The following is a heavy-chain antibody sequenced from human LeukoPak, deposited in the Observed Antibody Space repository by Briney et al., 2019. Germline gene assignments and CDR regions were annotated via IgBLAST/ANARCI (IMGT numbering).Heavy chain of an antibody. CDR2: ISSSSSTI. D-gene: IGHD3-3*01. CDR3: ARDRADFWSDYYEGLDY. V-gene: IGHV3-48*01. Sequence: GGSLRLSCAASGFTFSSYSMNWVRQAPGKGLEWVSYISSSSSTIYYADSVKGRFTISRDNAKNSLYLQMNSLRAEDTAVYYCARDRADFWSDYYEGLDYWGQGTLVTVSS. CDR1: GFTFSSYS. J-gene: IGHJ4*02.